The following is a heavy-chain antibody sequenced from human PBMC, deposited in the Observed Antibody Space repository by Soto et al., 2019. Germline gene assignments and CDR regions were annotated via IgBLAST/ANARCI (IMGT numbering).Heavy chain of an antibody. V-gene: IGHV4-4*02. CDR2: ISRSEGS. D-gene: IGHD1-1*01. CDR1: GGSITNTKW. Sequence: QVQLQESGPGLVKPSGTLSLSCAVSGGSITNTKWWTWVRQAPGKGLEWIGDISRSEGSTYNPSLKCRVAMSLETSNNQCSLRLSSVTAADTAVYYCATQTISYTWDVWGQGTTVTVS. J-gene: IGHJ6*02. CDR3: ATQTISYTWDV.